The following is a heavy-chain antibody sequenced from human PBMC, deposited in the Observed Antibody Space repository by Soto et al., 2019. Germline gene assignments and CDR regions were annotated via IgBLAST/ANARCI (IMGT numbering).Heavy chain of an antibody. CDR1: GFTFSSYS. Sequence: EVQLVESGGGLVKPGGSLRLSCAASGFTFSSYSMNWVRQGPGTGLEWVSSISSSSSYIYYADSVKGRFTISRDNAKNALYLQMNSLRAEDTAVYYCARGSDEYIWGSLPADYWGQGTLVTVSS. V-gene: IGHV3-21*01. CDR3: ARGSDEYIWGSLPADY. J-gene: IGHJ4*02. CDR2: ISSSSSYI. D-gene: IGHD3-16*01.